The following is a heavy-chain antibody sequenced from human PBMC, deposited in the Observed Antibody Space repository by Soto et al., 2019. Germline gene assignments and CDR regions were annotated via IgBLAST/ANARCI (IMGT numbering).Heavy chain of an antibody. Sequence: SETLSLTCAVYGGSFSGYSWTWIRQPPGRGLEWIGEIDHSGTTNYNPSLKSRVTFSVVTSRSQFSLNGNSVPSADTAVHYSATRTTGGSQPFYNSIFDPWSQGTLVTVSS. CDR2: IDHSGTT. V-gene: IGHV4-34*01. CDR3: ATRTTGGSQPFYNSIFDP. D-gene: IGHD1-20*01. CDR1: GGSFSGYS. J-gene: IGHJ5*02.